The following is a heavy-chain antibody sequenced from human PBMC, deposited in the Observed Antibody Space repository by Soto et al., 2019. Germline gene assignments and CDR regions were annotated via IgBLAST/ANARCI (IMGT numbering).Heavy chain of an antibody. Sequence: WASVKVSCKASGGTFSSYAISWVRQAPGQELEWMGWMNPNSGNTGYAQKFQGRVTMTRNTSISTAYMELSSLRSEDTAVYYCARGQYAGSGSYYYYYYGMDVWGQGTTVTVSS. V-gene: IGHV1-8*02. CDR2: MNPNSGNT. D-gene: IGHD3-10*01. J-gene: IGHJ6*02. CDR3: ARGQYAGSGSYYYYYYGMDV. CDR1: GGTFSSYA.